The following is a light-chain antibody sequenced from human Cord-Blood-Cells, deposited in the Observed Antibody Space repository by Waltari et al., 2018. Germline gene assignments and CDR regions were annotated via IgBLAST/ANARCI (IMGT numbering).Light chain of an antibody. CDR2: GAS. CDR3: QQYGSSPPWT. Sequence: EIVLTQSPGTMSLSPGERATLSCRASQSVSSSYLAWYQQKPGQAPRIRIYGASSRATGIPDRFSGSESGTDFTLTINRLEPEDFAVYYCQQYGSSPPWTFGQGTKVEIK. J-gene: IGKJ1*01. CDR1: QSVSSSY. V-gene: IGKV3-20*01.